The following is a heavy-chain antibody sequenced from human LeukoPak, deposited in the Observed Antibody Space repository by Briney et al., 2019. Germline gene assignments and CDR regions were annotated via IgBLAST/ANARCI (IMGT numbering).Heavy chain of an antibody. V-gene: IGHV3-30*02. CDR3: ATKGGRGYSYGSNDY. CDR2: IWYDGSNG. Sequence: TGGSLRLSCAASGFSFSSYGMHWVRQAPGKGLEWVAAIWYDGSNGYYEDSVKGRFTISRDNSKNTLYLQMNSLRAEDTAVYYCATKGGRGYSYGSNDYWGQGTLVTVSS. J-gene: IGHJ4*02. CDR1: GFSFSSYG. D-gene: IGHD5-18*01.